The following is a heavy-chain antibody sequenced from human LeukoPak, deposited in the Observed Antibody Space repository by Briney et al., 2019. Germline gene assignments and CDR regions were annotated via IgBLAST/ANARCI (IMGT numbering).Heavy chain of an antibody. V-gene: IGHV4-61*01. CDR3: ATRSGSYYWYFDL. CDR1: GGSVSSGNLY. D-gene: IGHD1-26*01. J-gene: IGHJ2*01. Sequence: PSETLSLTCTVSGGSVSSGNLYWSWIRQPPGKGLEWIGYIYYSGSTNYNPSLKSRVTISVDTSKNQFSLKLSSVTAADTAVYYCATRSGSYYWYFDLWGRGTLVTVSS. CDR2: IYYSGST.